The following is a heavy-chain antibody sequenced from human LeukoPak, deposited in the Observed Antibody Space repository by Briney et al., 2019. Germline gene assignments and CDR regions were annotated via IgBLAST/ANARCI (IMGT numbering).Heavy chain of an antibody. Sequence: GGSLRLSCAASGFTFSSYAMSWVRQAPGKGLEWVSAIRGSGGSTYYADSVKGRFTISRDNSKNTLYLQMNSLRAEDTAVYYCARDVSSGFGELHFDYWGQGTLVTVSS. CDR2: IRGSGGST. CDR1: GFTFSSYA. J-gene: IGHJ4*02. D-gene: IGHD3-10*01. V-gene: IGHV3-23*01. CDR3: ARDVSSGFGELHFDY.